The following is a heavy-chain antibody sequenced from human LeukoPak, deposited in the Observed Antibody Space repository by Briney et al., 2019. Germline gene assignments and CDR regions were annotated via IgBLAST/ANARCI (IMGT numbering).Heavy chain of an antibody. CDR3: ARVSCSGGSCSYYFDY. CDR1: GFTFSSYS. D-gene: IGHD2-15*01. V-gene: IGHV3-21*01. CDR2: ISSSSSYI. J-gene: IGHJ4*02. Sequence: PGGSLRLSRAASGFTFSSYSTNWVRQAPGKGLEWVSSISSSSSYIYYADSVKGRFTISRDNAKNSQYLQMNSLRAEDTAVYYCARVSCSGGSCSYYFDYWGQGTLVTVSS.